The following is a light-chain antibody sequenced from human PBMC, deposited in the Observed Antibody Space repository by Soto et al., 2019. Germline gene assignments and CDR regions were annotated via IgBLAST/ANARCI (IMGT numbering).Light chain of an antibody. J-gene: IGKJ5*01. V-gene: IGKV1-39*01. CDR1: QSIGRY. CDR2: DAS. Sequence: DIQMTQSPSSLSASVGDRVIITCRASQSIGRYLNWYQQKPGKAPNLLIYDASRLQSGVPSRFSGSGGGTDFTLSISSVQPEDFATYFCQQSYMDPITFGQGTRLEIK. CDR3: QQSYMDPIT.